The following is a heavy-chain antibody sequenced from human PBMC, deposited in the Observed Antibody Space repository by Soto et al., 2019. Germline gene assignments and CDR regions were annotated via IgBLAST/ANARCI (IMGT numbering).Heavy chain of an antibody. CDR1: GGSISSYY. J-gene: IGHJ3*02. D-gene: IGHD4-17*01. V-gene: IGHV4-59*01. CDR2: IYYSGST. CDR3: ARDLHDYGTIERILAFDI. Sequence: SETLSLTCTVSGGSISSYYWSWIRQPPGKGLEWIGYIYYSGSTNYNPSLKSRVTISVDTSKNQFSLKLSSVTAADTAVYYCARDLHDYGTIERILAFDIWGQGTMVTVSS.